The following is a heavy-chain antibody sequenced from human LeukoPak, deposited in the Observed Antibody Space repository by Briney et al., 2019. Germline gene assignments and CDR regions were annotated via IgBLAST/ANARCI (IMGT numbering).Heavy chain of an antibody. CDR3: ARGLYYDSSGYYYFDY. D-gene: IGHD3-22*01. CDR2: IYHSGST. J-gene: IGHJ4*02. CDR1: GYSISSGYY. V-gene: IGHV4-38-2*02. Sequence: KASETLSLTCTVSGYSISSGYYWGWIRQPPGKGLEWIGSIYHSGSTNYNPSLKSRVTISVDPSKNQFSLKLSLVTAADTAVYYCARGLYYDSSGYYYFDYWGQGTLVTVSS.